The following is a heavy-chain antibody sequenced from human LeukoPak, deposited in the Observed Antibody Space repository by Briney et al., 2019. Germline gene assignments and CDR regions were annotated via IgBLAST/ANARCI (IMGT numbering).Heavy chain of an antibody. CDR3: AREQLVLSGAFDI. V-gene: IGHV3-30*03. CDR1: GFTFSSYW. J-gene: IGHJ3*02. CDR2: ISYDGSNK. Sequence: PGGSLRLSCAASGFTFSSYWMSWVRQAPGKGLEWVAVISYDGSNKYYADSVKGRFTISRDNSKNTLYLQMNSLRAEDTAVYYCAREQLVLSGAFDIWGQGTMVTVSS. D-gene: IGHD6-13*01.